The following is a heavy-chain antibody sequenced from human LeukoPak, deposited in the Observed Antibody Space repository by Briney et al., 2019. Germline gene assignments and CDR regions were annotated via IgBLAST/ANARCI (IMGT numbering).Heavy chain of an antibody. CDR2: ISPDGSED. Sequence: GGSLRLSCAASGFTFSSYWMSWVRQAPGKGLEWVANISPDGSEDYYVDSVRGRFTISRDNAKNSLYLQMNSLRAEETAVYYCARDPYSGSYSDYSYYYMDVWGKGTTVTVSS. J-gene: IGHJ6*03. V-gene: IGHV3-7*01. D-gene: IGHD1-26*01. CDR1: GFTFSSYW. CDR3: ARDPYSGSYSDYSYYYMDV.